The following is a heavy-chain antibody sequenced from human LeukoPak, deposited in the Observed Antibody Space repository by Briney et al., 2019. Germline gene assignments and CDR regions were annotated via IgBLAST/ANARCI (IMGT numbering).Heavy chain of an antibody. J-gene: IGHJ3*02. Sequence: PGGSLRLSCAASGCSFSSCAMSWVRQAPGPGLERVSAISGSGGGSYYEDSVKGRFTISRDNPYNTLYLLMNSLSAEDTAVYYCAKHFRPLRGYCSSTSCYAFDAFDIWGQGTMVTVSS. V-gene: IGHV3-23*02. CDR2: ISGSGGGS. D-gene: IGHD2-2*01. CDR3: AKHFRPLRGYCSSTSCYAFDAFDI. CDR1: GCSFSSCA.